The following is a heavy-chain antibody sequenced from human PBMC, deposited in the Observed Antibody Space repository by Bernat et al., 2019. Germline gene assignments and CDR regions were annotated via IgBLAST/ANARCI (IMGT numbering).Heavy chain of an antibody. J-gene: IGHJ4*02. Sequence: EVQLVESGGGLVQPGGSLRLSCAASGFTLSGYDMNWVRQTPEKGLEWISYISGSTGATYYADSVQGRFSISRDNGKNSVFLQMNSLRAEDTASYHCVRGHFANWGQGTLVTVSS. V-gene: IGHV3-48*01. CDR1: GFTLSGYD. CDR2: ISGSTGAT. CDR3: VRGHFAN.